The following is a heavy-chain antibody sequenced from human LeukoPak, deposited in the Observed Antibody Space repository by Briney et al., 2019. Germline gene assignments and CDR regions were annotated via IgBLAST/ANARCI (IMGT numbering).Heavy chain of an antibody. D-gene: IGHD1-26*01. V-gene: IGHV3-23*01. J-gene: IGHJ4*02. CDR3: AKSEASGFDY. CDR2: ISGSGVST. CDR1: GFTFSSYA. Sequence: GGSLRLSCAASGFTFSSYAMCWVRQSPGKGLEWVSAISGSGVSTYYADSVKGRFTISRDNSKNTLYLQMNSLRAEDTAVYYCAKSEASGFDYWGQGTLVTVSS.